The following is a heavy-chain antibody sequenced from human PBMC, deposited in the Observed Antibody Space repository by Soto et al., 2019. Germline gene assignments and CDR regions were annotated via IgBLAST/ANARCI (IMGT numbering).Heavy chain of an antibody. Sequence: QVQLQESGPGLVKPSGTLSLTCAVSGGSISSSNWWSWVPQPPGKGLEWIGEIYHSGSTNYNPSLKSRVTISVDKSKNHLSLKLSSVTAADTAVYYCARVSGSYYYGMDVWGQGTTVTVSS. CDR1: GGSISSSNW. V-gene: IGHV4-4*02. CDR2: IYHSGST. J-gene: IGHJ6*02. CDR3: ARVSGSYYYGMDV. D-gene: IGHD1-26*01.